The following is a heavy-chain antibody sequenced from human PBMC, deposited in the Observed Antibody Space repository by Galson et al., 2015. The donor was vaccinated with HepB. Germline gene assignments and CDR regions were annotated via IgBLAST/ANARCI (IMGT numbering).Heavy chain of an antibody. CDR1: GGSISSSSYY. Sequence: SETLSLTCTVSGGSISSSSYYWGWIRQPPGKGLEWIGSIYYSGSTYYNPSLKSRVTISVDTSKNQFSLKLSSVTAADTAVYYCARRNRTGSYYYYHGMDVWGQGTTVTVSS. CDR3: ARRNRTGSYYYYHGMDV. D-gene: IGHD3-10*01. J-gene: IGHJ6*02. CDR2: IYYSGST. V-gene: IGHV4-39*01.